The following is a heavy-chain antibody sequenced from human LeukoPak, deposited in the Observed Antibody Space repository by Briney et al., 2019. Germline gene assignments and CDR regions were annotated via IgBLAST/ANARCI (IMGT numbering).Heavy chain of an antibody. Sequence: GGSLRLSCAASGFTFSDHYMDWGRQAPGKGLEWVGRTRNKANSYTTEYAASVKGRFTISRDDSKNSLYLQMNSLKTEDTAVYYCARVLGYSGYDLAYWGQATPATVSS. CDR2: TRNKANSYTT. V-gene: IGHV3-72*01. CDR3: ARVLGYSGYDLAY. D-gene: IGHD5-12*01. J-gene: IGHJ4*02. CDR1: GFTFSDHY.